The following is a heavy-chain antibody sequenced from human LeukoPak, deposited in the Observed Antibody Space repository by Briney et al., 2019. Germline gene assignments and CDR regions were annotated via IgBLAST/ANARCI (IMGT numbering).Heavy chain of an antibody. D-gene: IGHD3-3*01. V-gene: IGHV1-69*05. CDR3: ARDYESWSGYHPLDY. J-gene: IGHJ4*02. Sequence: SVKVSCKASGGTFSSYAISWVRQAPGQGLEWMGGIIPIFGTANYAQKFQGRVTITTDESTSTAYMELSSLRSEDTAVYYCARDYESWSGYHPLDYWGQGTLVTVSS. CDR2: IIPIFGTA. CDR1: GGTFSSYA.